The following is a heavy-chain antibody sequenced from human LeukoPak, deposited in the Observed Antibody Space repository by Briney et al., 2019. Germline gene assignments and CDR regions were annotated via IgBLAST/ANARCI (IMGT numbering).Heavy chain of an antibody. CDR3: ASSHYDSSGYPRPDP. CDR2: IIPILGIA. D-gene: IGHD3-22*01. Sequence: SVKVSCKASGGTFSSYAISWVRQAPGQGLEWRGRIIPILGIANYAQKFQGRVTITADKSTSTAYMELSSLRSEDTAVYYCASSHYDSSGYPRPDPWGQGTLVTVSS. V-gene: IGHV1-69*10. CDR1: GGTFSSYA. J-gene: IGHJ5*02.